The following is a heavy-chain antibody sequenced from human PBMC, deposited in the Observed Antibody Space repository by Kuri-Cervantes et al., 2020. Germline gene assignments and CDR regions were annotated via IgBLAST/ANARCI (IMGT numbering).Heavy chain of an antibody. CDR2: ISWNSGSI. CDR1: GFTFDDYA. J-gene: IGHJ4*02. CDR3: ARESSYGDYHFDY. D-gene: IGHD4-17*01. Sequence: GGSLRLSCAASGFTFDDYAMHWVRQAPGKGLEWVSGISWNSGSIGYADSVKGRFTISRDNAKNSLYLQMNSLRAEDTAVYYCARESSYGDYHFDYWGQGTLVTVSS. V-gene: IGHV3-9*01.